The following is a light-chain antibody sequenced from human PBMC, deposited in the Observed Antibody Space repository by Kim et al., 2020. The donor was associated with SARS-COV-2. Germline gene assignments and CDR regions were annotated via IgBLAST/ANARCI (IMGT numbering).Light chain of an antibody. V-gene: IGLV2-23*02. Sequence: QSGLTQPASVSGSPGQSITISCTGTSSDVGSYKLVSWYQQHPGKDPKFMIYEVSKRPSGVFNRFSGSKSGNTASLTISGLQAEDEADYDCCSYARSNTWVFGGGTQLTVL. CDR2: EVS. CDR1: SSDVGSYKL. CDR3: CSYARSNTWV. J-gene: IGLJ3*02.